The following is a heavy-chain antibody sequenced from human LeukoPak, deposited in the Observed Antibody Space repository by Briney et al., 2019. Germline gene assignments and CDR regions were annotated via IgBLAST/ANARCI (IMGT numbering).Heavy chain of an antibody. Sequence: SETLSLTCAVYGGSFSGYYWSWIRQPPGKRLEWIGEINHSGSTNYNPSLKSRVTISVDTSKNQFSLKLSSVTAADTAVYYCARVSVGAYYNAYYFDYWGQGTLVTVSS. V-gene: IGHV4-34*01. CDR1: GGSFSGYY. J-gene: IGHJ4*02. CDR3: ARVSVGAYYNAYYFDY. D-gene: IGHD1-26*01. CDR2: INHSGST.